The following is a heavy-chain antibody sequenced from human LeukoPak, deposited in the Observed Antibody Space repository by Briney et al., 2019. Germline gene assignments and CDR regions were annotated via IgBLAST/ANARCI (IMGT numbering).Heavy chain of an antibody. CDR1: GFTLSSYA. CDR2: ISGSGGST. D-gene: IGHD5-18*01. Sequence: GSLRLSCAASGFTLSSYAMSWVRQAPGKGLEWVSAISGSGGSTYYADSVKGRFTISRDNSKNTLYLQMNSLRAEDTAVYYCAKDRGGYSYGDFDYWGQGTLVTVSS. J-gene: IGHJ4*02. V-gene: IGHV3-23*01. CDR3: AKDRGGYSYGDFDY.